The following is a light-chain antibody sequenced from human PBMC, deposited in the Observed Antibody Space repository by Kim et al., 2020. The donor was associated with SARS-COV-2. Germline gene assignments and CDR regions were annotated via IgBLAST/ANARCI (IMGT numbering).Light chain of an antibody. CDR2: GAS. CDR3: QQYSHWPPYT. J-gene: IGKJ2*01. CDR1: QSVDSY. Sequence: APGERVTLSCRASQSVDSYLAWYQQKPGQAPRLLIYGASTRATDIPARFSGSGSGTEFTLIISSLQSEDFAVYYCQQYSHWPPYTFGQGTKVDIK. V-gene: IGKV3-15*01.